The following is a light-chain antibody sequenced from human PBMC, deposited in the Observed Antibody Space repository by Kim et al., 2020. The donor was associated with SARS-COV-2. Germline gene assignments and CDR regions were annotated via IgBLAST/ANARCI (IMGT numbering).Light chain of an antibody. CDR2: GKN. CDR3: NSRDSNDNVV. CDR1: SIRSYY. J-gene: IGLJ2*01. V-gene: IGLV3-19*01. Sequence: VAVGQTVRSTCQGDSIRSYYATWYQQKPGQAPILVIYGKNNRHSGIPDRFSGSSSRNTASLTITGTQAGDEADYYCNSRDSNDNVVFGGGTQLTVL.